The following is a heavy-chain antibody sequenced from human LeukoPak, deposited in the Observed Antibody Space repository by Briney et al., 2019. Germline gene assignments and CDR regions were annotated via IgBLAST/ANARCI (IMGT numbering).Heavy chain of an antibody. J-gene: IGHJ4*02. CDR3: ARDWADILTGSFAY. CDR2: ISYDGSNK. Sequence: QTGGSLRLSCAASGFTFSSYAMHWVRQAPGKGLEWVAVISYDGSNKYYADSVKGRFTISRDNSKNTLYLQMNSLRAEDTAVYYCARDWADILTGSFAYWGQGTLVTVSS. D-gene: IGHD3-9*01. CDR1: GFTFSSYA. V-gene: IGHV3-30-3*01.